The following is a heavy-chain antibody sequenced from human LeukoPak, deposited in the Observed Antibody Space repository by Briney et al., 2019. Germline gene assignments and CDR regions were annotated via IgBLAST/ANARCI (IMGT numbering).Heavy chain of an antibody. D-gene: IGHD4-17*01. J-gene: IGHJ5*02. CDR2: IYTSGST. Sequence: SETLSLTCTASGGSISSYYWSWIRQPAGKGLEWIGRIYTSGSTNYNPSLKSRVTMSVDTSKNQFSLKLSSVTAADTAVYYCARALGYGDEEWFDPWGQGTLVTVSS. V-gene: IGHV4-4*07. CDR1: GGSISSYY. CDR3: ARALGYGDEEWFDP.